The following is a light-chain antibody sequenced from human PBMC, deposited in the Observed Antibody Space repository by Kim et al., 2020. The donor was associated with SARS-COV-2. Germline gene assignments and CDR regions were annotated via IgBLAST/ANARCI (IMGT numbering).Light chain of an antibody. J-gene: IGKJ4*01. CDR1: QSISSN. CDR3: QQYNDWPLT. CDR2: GSS. Sequence: VSPRERVTLSCRASQSISSNLAWYQQKPGQAPRLLIYGSSTRATGIPARFSGSGSGTEFTLTISRLQSEDFAVYYCQQYNDWPLTFGGGTKVDIK. V-gene: IGKV3-15*01.